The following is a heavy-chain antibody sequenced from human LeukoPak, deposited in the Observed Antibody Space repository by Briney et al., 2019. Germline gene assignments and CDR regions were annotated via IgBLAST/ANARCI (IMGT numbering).Heavy chain of an antibody. J-gene: IGHJ4*02. CDR1: GGSISGGSYY. D-gene: IGHD6-6*01. CDR2: MYHSGST. Sequence: SETLSLTCTVSGGSISGGSYYWSWIRQPPGKGLEWIGFMYHSGSTYYDPSLKSRVTISVDTSKNQFSLKLSSVTAADTAVYYCARRIVSSSSGFDYWGQGTLVTVSS. CDR3: ARRIVSSSSGFDY. V-gene: IGHV4-39*07.